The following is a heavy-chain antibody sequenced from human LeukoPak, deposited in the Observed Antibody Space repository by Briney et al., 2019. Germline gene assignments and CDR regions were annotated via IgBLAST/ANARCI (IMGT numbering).Heavy chain of an antibody. J-gene: IGHJ4*02. CDR2: TSSSGSTI. V-gene: IGHV3-48*03. CDR1: GFTFSSYW. D-gene: IGHD6-13*01. CDR3: ARYSLQQLPPSYFDY. Sequence: GGSLRLSCAASGFTFSSYWMHWVRQAPGKGLEWVSYTSSSGSTIYYADSVKGRFTISRDNAKNSLYLQMNSLRAEDTAVYYCARYSLQQLPPSYFDYWGQGTLVTVSS.